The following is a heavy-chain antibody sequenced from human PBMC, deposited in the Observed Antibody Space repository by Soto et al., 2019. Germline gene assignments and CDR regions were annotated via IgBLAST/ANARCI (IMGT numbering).Heavy chain of an antibody. CDR1: GGTFSSYA. J-gene: IGHJ5*02. V-gene: IGHV1-69*13. Sequence: GASVKVSCKASGGTFSSYAISLVRQAPGQGLEWMGGVIPIFGTANYAQKFQGRVTITADESTSTAYMELSSLRSEDTAVYYCARAERSYYYDSSGYYNWFDPWGQGTLVTVSS. CDR3: ARAERSYYYDSSGYYNWFDP. D-gene: IGHD3-22*01. CDR2: VIPIFGTA.